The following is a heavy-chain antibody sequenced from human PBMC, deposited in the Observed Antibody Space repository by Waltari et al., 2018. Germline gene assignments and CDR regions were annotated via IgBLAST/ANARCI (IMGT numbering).Heavy chain of an antibody. CDR3: AKAFRGYSGSYFDI. V-gene: IGHV3-23*01. J-gene: IGHJ4*02. CDR1: GFSFGAFG. Sequence: EVQLLESGGGLVQPGGSLRLSCAASGFSFGAFGLNWGRQAPGKGLGGVSGVSGSGATTYYADSVRGRFTVSRDNNRNTMYLQMNSLRAEDTAVYYCAKAFRGYSGSYFDIWGRGTLVAVSA. CDR2: VSGSGATT. D-gene: IGHD5-12*01.